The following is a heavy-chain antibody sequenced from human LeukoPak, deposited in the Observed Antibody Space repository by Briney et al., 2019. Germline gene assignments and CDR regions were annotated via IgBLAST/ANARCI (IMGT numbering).Heavy chain of an antibody. CDR2: IYHSGST. V-gene: IGHV4-38-2*01. CDR3: ARNPHDSSGYSRGIDY. Sequence: PSETLSLTCAVSGYSISSGYYWGWIRQPPGKGLEWFGSIYHSGSTYYNPSLKSRVTISVDTSKNQFSLKLSSVTAADTAVYYCARNPHDSSGYSRGIDYWGQGTLVTVSS. CDR1: GYSISSGYY. J-gene: IGHJ4*02. D-gene: IGHD3-22*01.